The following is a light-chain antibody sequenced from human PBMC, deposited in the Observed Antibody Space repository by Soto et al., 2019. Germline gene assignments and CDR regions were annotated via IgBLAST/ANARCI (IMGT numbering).Light chain of an antibody. CDR3: QQYVDWPPTT. CDR1: QSVTSK. V-gene: IGKV3-15*01. Sequence: EILMTQSPATLSVSPGERATLSCRASQSVTSKLAWYQQKPGQPPRLLIYSASTRLTGVPARFSGSGSGTEVTLTISSLQSEDFAVYYCQQYVDWPPTTFGQGTKLEIK. J-gene: IGKJ2*01. CDR2: SAS.